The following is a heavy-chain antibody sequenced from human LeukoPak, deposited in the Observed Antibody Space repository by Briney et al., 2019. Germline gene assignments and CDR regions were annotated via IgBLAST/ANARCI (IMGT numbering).Heavy chain of an antibody. CDR2: IYPGDSAT. V-gene: IGHV5-51*01. CDR3: ARTPSVPGYYGSGSYYNPNDY. CDR1: GYSFTSYW. J-gene: IGHJ4*02. Sequence: GESLKISCKGSGYSFTSYWIGWVRQMPGKGLEWMGIIYPGDSATRYSPSFQGQVTISADKSISTAYLQWSSLKASDTAMYYCARTPSVPGYYGSGSYYNPNDYWGQGTLVTVSS. D-gene: IGHD3-10*01.